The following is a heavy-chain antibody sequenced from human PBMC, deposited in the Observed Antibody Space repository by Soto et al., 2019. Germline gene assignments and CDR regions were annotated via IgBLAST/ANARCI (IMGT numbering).Heavy chain of an antibody. Sequence: SETLSLTCTVSGGSISGYDWAWIRQPPGKGLEWIGYIYFTGNANYSPSLKSRVTMSVDLSTNQFSLNLKSVTAADTARYYCGRESSMDNGCNSGLDYWGQGSLVTVSS. CDR2: IYFTGNA. V-gene: IGHV4-59*01. CDR3: GRESSMDNGCNSGLDY. CDR1: GGSISGYD. D-gene: IGHD2-8*01. J-gene: IGHJ4*02.